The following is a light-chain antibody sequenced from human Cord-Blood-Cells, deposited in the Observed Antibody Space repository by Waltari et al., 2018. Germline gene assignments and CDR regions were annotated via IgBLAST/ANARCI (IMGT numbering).Light chain of an antibody. J-gene: IGKJ3*01. CDR1: QSISSY. V-gene: IGKV1-39*01. Sequence: DIQMTQSPSSLSASVGDRVTITCRASQSISSYLNGYQQKPGKAPKLLIYAASSLQSGVPSRFSGSGSGTDFTLTISSLQPEDFATYYCQQSYSTPFTFGPGTKVDI. CDR2: AAS. CDR3: QQSYSTPFT.